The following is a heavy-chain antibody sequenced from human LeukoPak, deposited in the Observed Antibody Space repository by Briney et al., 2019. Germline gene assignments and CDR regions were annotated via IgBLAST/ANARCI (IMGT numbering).Heavy chain of an antibody. CDR1: GGSISSSNW. V-gene: IGHV4-4*02. CDR2: IYHSGST. J-gene: IGHJ6*03. Sequence: SGTLSLTCAVSGGSISSSNWWSWVRQPPGKGLEWIGEIYHSGSTNYNPSLKSRVTISVDKSKNQFSLKLSSVTAEDTAVYYCARGSPGRKGKRPHNNMDVWGKGTTVTVSS. CDR3: ARGSPGRKGKRPHNNMDV. D-gene: IGHD6-25*01.